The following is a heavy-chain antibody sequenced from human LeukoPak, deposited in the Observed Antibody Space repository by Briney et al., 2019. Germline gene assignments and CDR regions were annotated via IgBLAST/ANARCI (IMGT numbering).Heavy chain of an antibody. Sequence: PGGSLRLSCAASGFIFSSYGMHWVRQAPGKGLEWVAVIWYDGSNKYYGDSVKGRFTISRDNSKNTLYLQMNSLRAEDTAVYYCARETGSAVGSTDFDYWGQGTLVTVSS. CDR3: ARETGSAVGSTDFDY. J-gene: IGHJ4*02. CDR1: GFIFSSYG. D-gene: IGHD4-17*01. V-gene: IGHV3-33*01. CDR2: IWYDGSNK.